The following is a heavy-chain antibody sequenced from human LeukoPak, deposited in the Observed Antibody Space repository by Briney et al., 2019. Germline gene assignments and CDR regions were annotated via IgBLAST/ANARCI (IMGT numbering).Heavy chain of an antibody. V-gene: IGHV3-7*01. J-gene: IGHJ5*02. CDR3: ARDDCSSISCYHNWFDP. D-gene: IGHD2-2*01. CDR1: GFNFSSYW. CDR2: IKQDGSEK. Sequence: GGSLRLSCAASGFNFSSYWMSLVRQAPGKGLEWVANIKQDGSEKYYVDSVKGRFTISRDNAKNSLYLQMNSLRAEDTAVYYCARDDCSSISCYHNWFDPWGQGTLVTVSS.